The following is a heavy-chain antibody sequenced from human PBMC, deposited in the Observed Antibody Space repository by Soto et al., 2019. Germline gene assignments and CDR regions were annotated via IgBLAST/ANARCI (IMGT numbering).Heavy chain of an antibody. CDR2: IYYSGST. D-gene: IGHD2-21*02. V-gene: IGHV4-59*01. CDR1: GGSISSYY. J-gene: IGHJ2*01. Sequence: QVQLQESGPGLVKPSETLSLTCTVSGGSISSYYWSWIRQPPGKGLEWIGYIYYSGSTNYNPSLKSRVTISVDTSKNQSSLKLSSVTAADTAVYYCARDSVVTAIRYFDLWGRGTLVTVSS. CDR3: ARDSVVTAIRYFDL.